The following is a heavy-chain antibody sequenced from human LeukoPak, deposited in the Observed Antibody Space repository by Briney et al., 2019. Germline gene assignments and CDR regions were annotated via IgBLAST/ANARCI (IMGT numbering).Heavy chain of an antibody. CDR3: ARGFRDFDWPLSYPLGY. J-gene: IGHJ4*02. D-gene: IGHD3-9*01. CDR1: GFTFSSYS. CDR2: ISSSSSYI. V-gene: IGHV3-21*04. Sequence: PGGSLRLSCAASGFTFSSYSMNWVRQAPGKGLEWVSSISSSSSYIYYADSVKGRFTISRDNAKNSLYLQMNSLRAEDTALYHCARGFRDFDWPLSYPLGYWGQGTLVTVSS.